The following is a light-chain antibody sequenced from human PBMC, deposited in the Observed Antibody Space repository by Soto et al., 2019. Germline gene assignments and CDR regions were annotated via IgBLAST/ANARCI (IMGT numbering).Light chain of an antibody. CDR1: QSVSSSY. CDR3: QQYGSSPPVT. CDR2: GAS. V-gene: IGKV3-20*01. J-gene: IGKJ4*01. Sequence: ESVLTQSPVTLSLSPGEKATLSFRASQSVSSSYLAWYQQKPGQAPRLLIYGASSRATGIPDRFSGSWSGTDFTLTISRLEPEDFAVYYCQQYGSSPPVTFGGGTKVEIK.